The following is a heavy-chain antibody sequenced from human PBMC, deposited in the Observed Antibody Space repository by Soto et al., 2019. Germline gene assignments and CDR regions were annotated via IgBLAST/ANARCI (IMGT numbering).Heavy chain of an antibody. CDR2: IYYSGST. J-gene: IGHJ5*02. CDR1: GGSISSVGYY. CDR3: ARGRPAATGWFDP. Sequence: QVLLQESGPGLVKPSQTLSLTCTVSGGSISSVGYYWNWIRQHPGKGLEWIGYIYYSGSTYYNPSLKSRVTMSVDTSKNQFSLQLTSVTAADTAVYFCARGRPAATGWFDPGGQGTLVTVSS. V-gene: IGHV4-31*03. D-gene: IGHD2-2*01.